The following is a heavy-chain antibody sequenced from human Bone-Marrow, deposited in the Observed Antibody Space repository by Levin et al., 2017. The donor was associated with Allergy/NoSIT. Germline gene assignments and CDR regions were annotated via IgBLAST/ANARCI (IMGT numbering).Heavy chain of an antibody. D-gene: IGHD3-16*02. J-gene: IGHJ4*02. CDR3: AVSYDYVWGSYRAPFDY. CDR2: MYYSGTT. CDR1: GGSIGRGGYY. Sequence: LRLSCAVSGGSIGRGGYYWSWIRQHPGKGLEWVGYMYYSGTTSYNPSLKSRLTISVDTSKNQFSLKLSSVTAADTAVYYCAVSYDYVWGSYRAPFDYWGPGTLVTVSS. V-gene: IGHV4-31*11.